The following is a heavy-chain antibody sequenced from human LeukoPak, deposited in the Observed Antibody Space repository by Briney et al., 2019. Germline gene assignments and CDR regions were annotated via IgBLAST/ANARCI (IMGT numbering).Heavy chain of an antibody. CDR3: AKDGSQYYDILTGFSPVPRFPHY. CDR2: ISYDGSNK. D-gene: IGHD3-9*01. Sequence: PGRSLRLSCAASGFTFSSYGMHWVRQAPGKGLEWVAVISYDGSNKYYADSVKGRFTISRDNSKNTLYLQMNSLRAEDTAVYYCAKDGSQYYDILTGFSPVPRFPHYWGQGTLVTVSS. CDR1: GFTFSSYG. J-gene: IGHJ4*02. V-gene: IGHV3-30*18.